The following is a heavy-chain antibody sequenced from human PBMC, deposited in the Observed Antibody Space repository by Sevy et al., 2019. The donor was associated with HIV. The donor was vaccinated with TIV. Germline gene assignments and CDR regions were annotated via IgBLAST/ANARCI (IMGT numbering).Heavy chain of an antibody. D-gene: IGHD1-26*01. V-gene: IGHV3-7*01. CDR2: INEDGSTK. CDR1: GFNIRTHW. J-gene: IGHJ4*02. Sequence: GGSLRLSCAASGFNIRTHWMLWVRQAPGKGLEWVANINEDGSTKYYLDSVKGRFTISRDNAENSVFLQMNSLGVEDTAVYYCVRALLKADSLWGQGTLVTVSS. CDR3: VRALLKADSL.